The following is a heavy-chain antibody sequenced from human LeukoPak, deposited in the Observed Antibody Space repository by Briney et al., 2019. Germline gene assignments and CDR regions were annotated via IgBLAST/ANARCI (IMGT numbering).Heavy chain of an antibody. J-gene: IGHJ4*02. Sequence: PPGGSLRLSCAASGFTFSSYAMHWVRQAPGKGLEWVAVISYDGSNKYYADSVKGRFTISRDNSKNTLYLQMNSLRAEDTAVYYCAKDHLVEDIAAGLGIFDYWGQGTLVTVSS. D-gene: IGHD6-13*01. CDR2: ISYDGSNK. V-gene: IGHV3-30*04. CDR1: GFTFSSYA. CDR3: AKDHLVEDIAAGLGIFDY.